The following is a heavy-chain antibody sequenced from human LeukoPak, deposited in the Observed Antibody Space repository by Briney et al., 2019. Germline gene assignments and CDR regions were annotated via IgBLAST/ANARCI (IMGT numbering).Heavy chain of an antibody. J-gene: IGHJ3*02. V-gene: IGHV4-59*12. CDR1: GGSISSYY. CDR2: IYYSGST. CDR3: ARDESGYDPRAFDI. Sequence: SETLSLTCTVSGGSISSYYWSWIRQPPGKGLEWIGYIYYSGSTYYNPSLKSRVTISVDTSKNQFSLKLSSVTAADTAVYYCARDESGYDPRAFDIWGQGTMVTVSS. D-gene: IGHD5-12*01.